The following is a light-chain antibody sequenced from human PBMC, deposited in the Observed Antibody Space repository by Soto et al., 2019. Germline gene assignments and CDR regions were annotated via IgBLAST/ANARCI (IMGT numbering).Light chain of an antibody. CDR1: QSVSSSY. CDR3: QQYISSPGLT. Sequence: EIVLTQSPGTLSLSPGERATLSCRASQSVSSSYLAWYQQKPGQAPRLLIYGASSRATGIPDRFSGSGSVTDFTLTISRLEPEDFAVYYCQQYISSPGLTFGGGTKVEIK. CDR2: GAS. V-gene: IGKV3-20*01. J-gene: IGKJ4*01.